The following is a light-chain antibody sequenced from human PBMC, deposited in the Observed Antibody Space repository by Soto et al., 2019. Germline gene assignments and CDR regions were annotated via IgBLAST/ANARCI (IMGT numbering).Light chain of an antibody. Sequence: QSALTQPASVSGSPGQAITISCSGTSSDVGAFNYVSWYQQHPGKAPKLMTYDVSNLPSGVSNRFSGSKSGNTASLTISGLRAEDEADYYGHSYTRNHTYVFGTGTKLTAL. J-gene: IGLJ1*01. CDR2: DVS. V-gene: IGLV2-14*03. CDR3: HSYTRNHTYV. CDR1: SSDVGAFNY.